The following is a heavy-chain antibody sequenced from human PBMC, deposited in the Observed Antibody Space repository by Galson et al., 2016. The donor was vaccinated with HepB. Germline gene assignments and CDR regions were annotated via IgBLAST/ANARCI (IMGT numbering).Heavy chain of an antibody. Sequence: SETLSLTCAVSGGSLSNSNWWSWVRQSPGKGLEWIGEIFHSGTTNFNPSFKSRVTISLDKSNNQLSLSLSSVTAADTAVYFCARNAYDLTEFFYYGLDVWGQGTTVTVSS. CDR1: GGSLSNSNW. D-gene: IGHD5-12*01. CDR2: IFHSGTT. J-gene: IGHJ6*02. CDR3: ARNAYDLTEFFYYGLDV. V-gene: IGHV4-4*02.